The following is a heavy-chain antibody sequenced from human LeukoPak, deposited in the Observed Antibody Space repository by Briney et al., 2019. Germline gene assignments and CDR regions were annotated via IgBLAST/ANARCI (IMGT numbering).Heavy chain of an antibody. CDR1: GGSISSYY. J-gene: IGHJ6*03. V-gene: IGHV4-4*07. CDR2: IYTSGST. D-gene: IGHD6-13*01. Sequence: PSETLSLTCTVSGGSISSYYWSRIRQPAGKGLEWIRRIYTSGSTNYNPSLKSRVTMSVDTSKNQFSLKLSSVTAADTAVYYCARDASPGFQQLALYYYYYYMDVWGKGTTVTVSS. CDR3: ARDASPGFQQLALYYYYYYMDV.